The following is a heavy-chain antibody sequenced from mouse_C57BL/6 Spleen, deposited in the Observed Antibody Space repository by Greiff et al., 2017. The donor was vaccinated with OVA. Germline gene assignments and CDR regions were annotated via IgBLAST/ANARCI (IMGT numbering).Heavy chain of an antibody. Sequence: VQLQESGPGLVAPSQSLSITCTVSGFSLTSYGVHWVRQPPGKGLEWLVVIWSDGSTTYNSALKSRLSISKDNSKSQVFLKMNSLQTDDTAMYYCARHGGYGSRYVGYFDVWGTGTTVTVSS. CDR3: ARHGGYGSRYVGYFDV. CDR2: IWSDGST. J-gene: IGHJ1*03. V-gene: IGHV2-6-1*01. CDR1: GFSLTSYG. D-gene: IGHD1-1*01.